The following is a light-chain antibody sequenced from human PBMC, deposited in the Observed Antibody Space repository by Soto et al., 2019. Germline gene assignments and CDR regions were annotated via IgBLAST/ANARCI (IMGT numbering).Light chain of an antibody. Sequence: IQMTQSPSTVSSSVGDGVTITWRASQSISTWLAWYQQKQGKAPKLLIYDASTLESGVPSGFSGSGSGTEVTITISSLKKDDGATYYCQQSNSYTYTFGQGTRLEIK. CDR2: DAS. CDR1: QSISTW. V-gene: IGKV1-5*01. J-gene: IGKJ5*01. CDR3: QQSNSYTYT.